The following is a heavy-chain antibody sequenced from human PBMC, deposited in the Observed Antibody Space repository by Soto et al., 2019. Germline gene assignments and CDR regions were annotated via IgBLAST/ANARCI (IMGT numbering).Heavy chain of an antibody. D-gene: IGHD3-10*01. J-gene: IGHJ4*02. CDR2: INHSGST. V-gene: IGHV4-34*01. Sequence: PSETLSLTCAVYGGSFSGYYWSWIRQPPGKGLEWIGEINHSGSTNHNPSLKSRVTISVDTSKNQFSLKLSSVTAADTAVYYCARGRVRGVIKITWYFDYWGQGTLVTSPQ. CDR3: ARGRVRGVIKITWYFDY. CDR1: GGSFSGYY.